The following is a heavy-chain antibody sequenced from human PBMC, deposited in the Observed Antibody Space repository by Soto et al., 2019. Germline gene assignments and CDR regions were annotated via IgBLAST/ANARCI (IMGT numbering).Heavy chain of an antibody. J-gene: IGHJ6*04. CDR3: ARDRGRYYYDSSGSRYYYYYGMEV. CDR2: INPNSGGT. D-gene: IGHD3-22*01. Sequence: ASVKFSCKASGYTFTGYYMHWVRQAPGQGLEWMGWINPNSGGTNYAQKFQGWVTMTRDTSISTAYMELSRLRSDDTAVYYCARDRGRYYYDSSGSRYYYYYGMEVWGKGTKVTVSS. V-gene: IGHV1-2*04. CDR1: GYTFTGYY.